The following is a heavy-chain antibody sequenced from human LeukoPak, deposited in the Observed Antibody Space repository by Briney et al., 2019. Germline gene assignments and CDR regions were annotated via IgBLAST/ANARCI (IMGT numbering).Heavy chain of an antibody. J-gene: IGHJ6*03. Sequence: GGSLRLSCAASGFTFSSYWMSWVRQAPGKGLEWVANIKQDGSEKYYVDSVKGRFTTSRDNAKNSLYLQMNSLRAEDTAVYYCARETHLYSSGWSDSYYYYMDVWGKGTTVTVSS. CDR1: GFTFSSYW. CDR2: IKQDGSEK. D-gene: IGHD6-19*01. V-gene: IGHV3-7*01. CDR3: ARETHLYSSGWSDSYYYYMDV.